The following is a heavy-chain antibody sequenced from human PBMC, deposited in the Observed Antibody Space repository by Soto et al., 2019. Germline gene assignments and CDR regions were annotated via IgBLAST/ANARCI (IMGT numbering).Heavy chain of an antibody. CDR2: IYTSGST. CDR1: GGSISSYY. D-gene: IGHD3-9*01. Sequence: QVQLQESGPGLVKPSETLSLTCTVSGGSISSYYWSWIRQPAGKGLEWIGRIYTSGSTIYNPSLKRRVTTSVDTSKNQYSLKLSSVTAADTAVYYCARDALTYYDILTGWDYYGMDVWGQGTTVTVSS. J-gene: IGHJ6*02. CDR3: ARDALTYYDILTGWDYYGMDV. V-gene: IGHV4-4*07.